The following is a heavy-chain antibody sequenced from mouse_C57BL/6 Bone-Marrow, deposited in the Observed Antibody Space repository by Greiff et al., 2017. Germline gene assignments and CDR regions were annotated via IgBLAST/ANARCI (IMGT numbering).Heavy chain of an antibody. V-gene: IGHV1-74*01. CDR2: IHPSDSDT. D-gene: IGHD2-10*02. J-gene: IGHJ3*01. CDR3: ARGRRYGNYPFAY. Sequence: PGQGLEWLGRIHPSDSDTNYNQKFKGKATLTVDKSSSTAYMQLSSLTSEDSAVYYCARGRRYGNYPFAYWGQGTLVTVSA.